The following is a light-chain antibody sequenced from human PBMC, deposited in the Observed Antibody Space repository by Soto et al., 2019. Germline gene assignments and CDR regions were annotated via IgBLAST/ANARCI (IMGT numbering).Light chain of an antibody. J-gene: IGLJ1*01. CDR2: RNN. CDR1: SSNIGSNY. Sequence: QPVLTQPPSASGTPGQRVTISCSGSSSNIGSNYVYWYQQLPGTAPKLLIYRNNQRPSGVPDRFSGSKSGTSASLAISGLRSEDEADYYCAAWDDSLSALWVFGTGTKLTVL. V-gene: IGLV1-47*01. CDR3: AAWDDSLSALWV.